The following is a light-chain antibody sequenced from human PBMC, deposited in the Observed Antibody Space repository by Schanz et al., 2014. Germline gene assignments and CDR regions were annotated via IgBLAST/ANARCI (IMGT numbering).Light chain of an antibody. CDR3: SSYTSSTWV. CDR1: SSDVGSYDY. CDR2: NVN. Sequence: QSALIQPPSVSGSPGQSVTISCTGASSDVGSYDYVSWYQQHPGTVPKPMIYNVNTRPSGVPDRFSGSRSGNTASMTISGLQAEDEADYYCSSYTSSTWVFGGGTKLTVL. V-gene: IGLV2-18*02. J-gene: IGLJ3*02.